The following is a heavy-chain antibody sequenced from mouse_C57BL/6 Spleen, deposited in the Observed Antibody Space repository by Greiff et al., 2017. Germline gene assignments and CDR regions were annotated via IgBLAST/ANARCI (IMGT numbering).Heavy chain of an antibody. CDR1: GYTFTSYG. CDR2: IYPRSGNT. J-gene: IGHJ4*01. CDR3: ARDGYYVDYYAMDY. D-gene: IGHD2-3*01. Sequence: VQLQESGAELARPGASVKLSCKASGYTFTSYGISWVKQRTGQGLEWIGEIYPRSGNTYYNEKFKGKATLTADKSSSTAYMELRSLTSEDSAVYFCARDGYYVDYYAMDYWGQETSVTVSS. V-gene: IGHV1-81*01.